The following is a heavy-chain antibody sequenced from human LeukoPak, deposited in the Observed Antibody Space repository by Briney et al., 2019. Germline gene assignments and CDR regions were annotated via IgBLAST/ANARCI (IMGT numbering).Heavy chain of an antibody. CDR1: GFTFSSYW. CDR2: IKKDGSEK. CDR3: ARVRSSSWYFNYYYYYMDV. V-gene: IGHV3-7*01. Sequence: GGSLRLSCAASGFTFSSYWMSWVRQAPGKGLEWVANIKKDGSEKYYVDSVKGRFTISRDNAKNSLYLQMNSLRAEDTAVYYCARVRSSSWYFNYYYYYMDVWGKGTTVTVSS. D-gene: IGHD6-13*01. J-gene: IGHJ6*03.